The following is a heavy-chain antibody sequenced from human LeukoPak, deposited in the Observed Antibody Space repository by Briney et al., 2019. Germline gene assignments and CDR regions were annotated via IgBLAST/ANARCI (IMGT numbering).Heavy chain of an antibody. CDR1: GFTFSSYW. J-gene: IGHJ4*02. Sequence: PGGSLRLSCAASGFTFSSYWMNWVRQAPGKGLEWVANIKQDGSEKYYVDSVKGRFTISRDNAKNSLYLQMNSLRAEDTAVYYCAKVGAGSSWYWLDFWGQGTLVTVSS. CDR2: IKQDGSEK. V-gene: IGHV3-7*03. D-gene: IGHD6-13*01. CDR3: AKVGAGSSWYWLDF.